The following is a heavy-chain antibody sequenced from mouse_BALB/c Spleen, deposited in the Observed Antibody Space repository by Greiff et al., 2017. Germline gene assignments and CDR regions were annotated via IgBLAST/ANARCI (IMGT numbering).Heavy chain of an antibody. Sequence: EVKLVESGGGLVQPGGSLKLSCAASGFTFSSYGMSWVRQTPDKRLELVATINSNGGSTYYPDSVKGRFTISRDNAKNTLYLQMSSLKSEDTAMYYCAREIHYYGDYWGQGTTLTVSS. V-gene: IGHV5-6-3*01. D-gene: IGHD1-2*01. CDR1: GFTFSSYG. CDR3: AREIHYYGDY. CDR2: INSNGGST. J-gene: IGHJ2*01.